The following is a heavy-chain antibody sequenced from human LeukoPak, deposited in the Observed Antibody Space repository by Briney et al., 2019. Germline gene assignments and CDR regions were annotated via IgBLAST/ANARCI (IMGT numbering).Heavy chain of an antibody. V-gene: IGHV3-74*01. CDR3: AKTKVTATRYYFDY. J-gene: IGHJ4*02. CDR1: GFTFSSYW. Sequence: GGSLRLSCAASGFTFSSYWVHWVRQAPGKGLVWVSRINSDGSSTSYADSVKGRFTISRDNAKNTLYLQMNSLRAEDTAVYYCAKTKVTATRYYFDYWGQGTLVTVSS. CDR2: INSDGSST. D-gene: IGHD2-21*02.